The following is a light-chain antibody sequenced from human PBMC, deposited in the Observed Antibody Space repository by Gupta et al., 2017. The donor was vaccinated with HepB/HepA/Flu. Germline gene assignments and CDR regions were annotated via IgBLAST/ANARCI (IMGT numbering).Light chain of an antibody. CDR3: SSYTSSSTL. V-gene: IGLV2-14*01. J-gene: IGLJ3*02. CDR1: SSDVGGYNY. CDR2: DVS. Sequence: QSALTQPASVSGSPGQSITISCTGTSSDVGGYNYVSCYQQHPGKAPKLMIYDVSNRPSGVSNCFSGSKSGKTASTTISGLQAEDDAYYYSSSYTSSSTLFGGGTKLTVL.